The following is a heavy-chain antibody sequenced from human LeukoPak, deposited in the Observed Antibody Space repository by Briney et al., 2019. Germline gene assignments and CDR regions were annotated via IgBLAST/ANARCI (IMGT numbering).Heavy chain of an antibody. D-gene: IGHD3-10*01. Sequence: GGSLRLSCAASRFTLSNAWMSWVRQAPGKGLEWVGRIKSKTDGGTTDYAAPVKGRFTISRDDSKNTLYLQMNSLKTEDTAVYYCTTENGITTVRGVIITPRYFDYWGQGTLVTVSS. V-gene: IGHV3-15*01. J-gene: IGHJ4*02. CDR3: TTENGITTVRGVIITPRYFDY. CDR1: RFTLSNAW. CDR2: IKSKTDGGTT.